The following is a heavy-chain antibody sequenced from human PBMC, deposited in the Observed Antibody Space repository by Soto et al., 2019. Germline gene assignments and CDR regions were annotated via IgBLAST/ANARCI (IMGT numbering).Heavy chain of an antibody. Sequence: QVQLVESGGGVGQPGRSLRLSSAASGFDFSNHAMHWVRQPPGKAPEWLATISFDGGDEFYADSVKGRFTISRDNSKSTLSLHMNSLRAEDAAVYYCVKFCGGDCYNYWGQGPLVTVSS. V-gene: IGHV3-30-3*02. CDR2: ISFDGGDE. J-gene: IGHJ4*02. CDR3: VKFCGGDCYNY. CDR1: GFDFSNHA. D-gene: IGHD2-21*02.